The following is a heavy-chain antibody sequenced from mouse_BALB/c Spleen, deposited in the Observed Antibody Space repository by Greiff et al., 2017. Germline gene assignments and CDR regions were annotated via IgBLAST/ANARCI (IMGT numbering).Heavy chain of an antibody. D-gene: IGHD1-1*01. V-gene: IGHV5-6-5*01. CDR2: ISSGGST. CDR1: GFTFSSYA. J-gene: IGHJ4*01. CDR3: ARGITTVVAMDY. Sequence: EVKVEESGGGLVKPGGSLKLSCAASGFTFSSYAMSWVRQTPEKRLEWVASISSGGSTYYPDSVKGRFTISRDNARNILYLQMSSLRSEDTAMYYCARGITTVVAMDYWGQGTSVTDSS.